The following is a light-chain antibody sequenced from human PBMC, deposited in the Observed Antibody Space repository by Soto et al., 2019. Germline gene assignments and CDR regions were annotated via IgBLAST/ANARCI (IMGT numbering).Light chain of an antibody. Sequence: QSALTQPRSVSGSPGQSVTISCTGTSSDVGGYNYGSWYQQHPGKAPKLTIYDVSKRPSGVPDHFSGSKSGNTASLTISGLQAEDEVDYYCCSYAGSYTSNYVFGTGTQLTVL. CDR1: SSDVGGYNY. CDR2: DVS. V-gene: IGLV2-11*01. J-gene: IGLJ1*01. CDR3: CSYAGSYTSNYV.